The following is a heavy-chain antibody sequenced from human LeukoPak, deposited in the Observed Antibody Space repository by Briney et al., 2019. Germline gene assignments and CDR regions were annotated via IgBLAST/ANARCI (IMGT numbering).Heavy chain of an antibody. CDR1: GGSFSGYY. CDR2: INHSGST. Sequence: SETLSLTCAVYGGSFSGYYWSWIRQPPGKGLEWIGEINHSGSTDYNPSLKSRVTISVDTSKNQFSLKLSSVTAADTAVYYCARVGRVVVPAAMTYYYYMDVWGKGATVTVSS. J-gene: IGHJ6*03. D-gene: IGHD2-2*01. V-gene: IGHV4-34*01. CDR3: ARVGRVVVPAAMTYYYYMDV.